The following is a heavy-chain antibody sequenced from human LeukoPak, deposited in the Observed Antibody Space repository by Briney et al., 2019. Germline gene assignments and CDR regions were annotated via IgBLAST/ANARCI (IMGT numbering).Heavy chain of an antibody. V-gene: IGHV3-23*01. Sequence: PGGSLRLSCGASGFTFSDYAMSWVRQAPGKGLEWVSTFSGIGGSTYYADSVKGRFTISRDNSKNTLYLQMNSLRAEDTAVYYCAKAYRGFTDYFDYWGQGTLVTVSS. D-gene: IGHD5-12*01. CDR3: AKAYRGFTDYFDY. CDR1: GFTFSDYA. CDR2: FSGIGGST. J-gene: IGHJ4*02.